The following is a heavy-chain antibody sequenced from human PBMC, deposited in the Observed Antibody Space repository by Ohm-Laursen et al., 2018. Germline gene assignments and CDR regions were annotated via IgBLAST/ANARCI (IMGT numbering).Heavy chain of an antibody. J-gene: IGHJ4*02. CDR2: ISNSGGVV. CDR3: ASERYNFGYAPYCFDY. CDR1: GFIFSDYY. D-gene: IGHD5-18*01. V-gene: IGHV3-11*01. Sequence: SLRLSCSASGFIFSDYYMSWIRQAPGKGLECISYISNSGGVVYYADSVKGRFTISRDNAKNSLYLQMNNLRVEDTAVYYCASERYNFGYAPYCFDYWGQGTLVTVSS.